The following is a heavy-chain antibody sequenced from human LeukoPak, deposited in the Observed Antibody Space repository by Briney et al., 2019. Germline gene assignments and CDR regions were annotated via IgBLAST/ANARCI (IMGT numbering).Heavy chain of an antibody. Sequence: PSETLSLTCTVSGGSISSSSYYWGWIRQPPGKGLEWIGSIYYSGSTYYNPSLKSRVTISVDSSKNQFSLKLSSVTAADTAVYYCARETGDSSGWGSVYWGQGTLVTVSS. D-gene: IGHD3-22*01. CDR3: ARETGDSSGWGSVY. CDR1: GGSISSSSYY. J-gene: IGHJ4*02. CDR2: IYYSGST. V-gene: IGHV4-39*07.